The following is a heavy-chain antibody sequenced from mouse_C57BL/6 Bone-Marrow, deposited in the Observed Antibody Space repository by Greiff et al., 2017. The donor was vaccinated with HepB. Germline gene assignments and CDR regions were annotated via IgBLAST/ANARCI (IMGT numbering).Heavy chain of an antibody. CDR3: AITVVGAMGY. Sequence: QVQLQQPGAELVMPGASVKLSCKASGYTFTSYWMHWVKQRPGQGLEWIGEIDPSDSYTNYNQKFKGKSTLTVDKSSSTAYMQLSSLTSEDSAVYYCAITVVGAMGYWGQGTSVTVSS. D-gene: IGHD1-1*01. CDR2: IDPSDSYT. J-gene: IGHJ4*01. V-gene: IGHV1-69*01. CDR1: GYTFTSYW.